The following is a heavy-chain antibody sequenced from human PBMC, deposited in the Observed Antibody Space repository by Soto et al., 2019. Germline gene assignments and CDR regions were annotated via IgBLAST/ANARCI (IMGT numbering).Heavy chain of an antibody. J-gene: IGHJ4*02. CDR1: GGTFNNYA. Sequence: QVHFLQSGPAVKKPGSSVQISCTAPGGTFNNYALSWVRHAPGQGLEWMGVTIPEAGTTNYAQKFQGRVIITADKATNTAYLDVKSLTSEDTAVYFCARTSMTRIDYWGQGILDTVAS. D-gene: IGHD2-2*01. CDR3: ARTSMTRIDY. V-gene: IGHV1-69*06. CDR2: TIPEAGTT.